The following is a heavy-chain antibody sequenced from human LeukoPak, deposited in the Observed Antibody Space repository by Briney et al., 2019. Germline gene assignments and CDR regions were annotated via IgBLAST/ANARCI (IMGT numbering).Heavy chain of an antibody. CDR3: AREGGLDGYCSSTSCHGYFQH. CDR2: MNPNSGNT. D-gene: IGHD2-2*03. Sequence: ASVKVSCKASGGTFSSYAISWVRQAPGQGLEWMGWMNPNSGNTGYAQKFQGRVTITRNTSISTAYMELSSLRSEDTAVYYCAREGGLDGYCSSTSCHGYFQHWGQGTLVTVSS. CDR1: GGTFSSYA. V-gene: IGHV1-8*03. J-gene: IGHJ1*01.